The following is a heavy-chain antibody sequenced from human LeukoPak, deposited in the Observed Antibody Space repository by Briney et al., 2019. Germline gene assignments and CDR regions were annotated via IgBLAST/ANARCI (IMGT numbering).Heavy chain of an antibody. D-gene: IGHD6-19*01. CDR1: GYTFTSYW. V-gene: IGHV5-51*01. CDR2: IYPGDSDT. Sequence: GESLKISCKVSGYTFTSYWIGWVRQMPGKGLEWMGIIYPGDSDTRYSPSFQGQVTISADKSISTAYLQWSSLKASDTAMYYCASGGTGLPGYSSGLDYWGQGTLVTVSS. CDR3: ASGGTGLPGYSSGLDY. J-gene: IGHJ4*02.